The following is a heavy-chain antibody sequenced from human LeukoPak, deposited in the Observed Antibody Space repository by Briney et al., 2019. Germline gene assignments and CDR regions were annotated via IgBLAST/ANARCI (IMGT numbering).Heavy chain of an antibody. Sequence: SETLSLTCAVYGGSFSGYYWSWIRQPPGKGLEWIGEINDSGSTSCSPSLKSRVSISVDTSKNQFSLKLSSVTAADTAVYYCASPSKLVISRGGFDMWGQGTMVTVSA. CDR1: GGSFSGYY. CDR2: INDSGST. CDR3: ASPSKLVISRGGFDM. V-gene: IGHV4-34*01. D-gene: IGHD3-22*01. J-gene: IGHJ3*02.